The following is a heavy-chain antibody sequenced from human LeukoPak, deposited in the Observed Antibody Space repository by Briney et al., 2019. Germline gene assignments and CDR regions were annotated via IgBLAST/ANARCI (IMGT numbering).Heavy chain of an antibody. Sequence: GGSLRLSCAASGFTFSSYGMHWVRQAPGKGLEWVAFIRYDGSNKYYADSVKGRFTISRDNSKNTLYLQMNSLRAEDTAVYYCAKASMVTQRAFHYWGQGTLVTVSS. D-gene: IGHD5-18*01. J-gene: IGHJ4*02. CDR3: AKASMVTQRAFHY. V-gene: IGHV3-30*02. CDR1: GFTFSSYG. CDR2: IRYDGSNK.